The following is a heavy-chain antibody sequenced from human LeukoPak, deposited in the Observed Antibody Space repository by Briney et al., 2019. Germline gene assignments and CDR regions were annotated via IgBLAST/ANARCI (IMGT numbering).Heavy chain of an antibody. D-gene: IGHD3-22*01. CDR3: ARYYYDSSGYYFNWFDP. CDR1: GDSISGSSYY. V-gene: IGHV4-39*07. Sequence: SETLSLTCTVSGDSISGSSYYWGWIRQPPGKGLEWIGSTFYNGRTYYKPSLKSRVTISVDASKNQFSLKLSSVTAADTAVYYCARYYYDSSGYYFNWFDPWGQGTLVTASS. J-gene: IGHJ5*02. CDR2: TFYNGRT.